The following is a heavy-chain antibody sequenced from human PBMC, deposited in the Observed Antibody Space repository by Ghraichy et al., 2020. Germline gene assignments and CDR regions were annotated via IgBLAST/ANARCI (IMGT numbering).Heavy chain of an antibody. D-gene: IGHD2-8*02. CDR3: AQMGCTGGVCYRYYMDV. CDR1: GGSISSSSYY. V-gene: IGHV4-39*01. J-gene: IGHJ6*03. Sequence: SETLSLTCTVSGGSISSSSYYWGWIRQPPGKGLEWIGSIYYSGSTYYNPSLKSRVTISVDTSKNQFSLKLSSVTAADTAVYYCAQMGCTGGVCYRYYMDVWDKGTTVTVSS. CDR2: IYYSGST.